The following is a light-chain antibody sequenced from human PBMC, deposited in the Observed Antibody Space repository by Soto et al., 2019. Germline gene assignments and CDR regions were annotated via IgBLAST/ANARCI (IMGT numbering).Light chain of an antibody. V-gene: IGKV3-20*01. CDR2: GAS. Sequence: MGFTQSPGPLSLSPGARSTLSCRASQSVSSSYLAWYQQKPGQAPRLLIYGASSRATGIPDRFSGSGSGTDFTLTISRLEPEDFAVYYCQQYGSSPQTFGQGTKVDI. J-gene: IGKJ1*01. CDR1: QSVSSSY. CDR3: QQYGSSPQT.